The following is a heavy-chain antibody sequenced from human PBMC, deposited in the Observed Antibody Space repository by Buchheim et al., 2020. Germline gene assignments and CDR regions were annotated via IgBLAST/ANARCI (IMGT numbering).Heavy chain of an antibody. CDR2: INHSGST. CDR3: ARTYYDFWSGYFLPFDY. J-gene: IGHJ4*02. Sequence: QVQLQQWGAGLLKPSETLSLTCAVYGGSFSGYYWSWIRQPPGKGLEWIGEINHSGSTNYNPSLKSRVTISVDTSKNQFSLKLSSVTAADTAVYYCARTYYDFWSGYFLPFDYWGQGTL. V-gene: IGHV4-34*01. CDR1: GGSFSGYY. D-gene: IGHD3-3*01.